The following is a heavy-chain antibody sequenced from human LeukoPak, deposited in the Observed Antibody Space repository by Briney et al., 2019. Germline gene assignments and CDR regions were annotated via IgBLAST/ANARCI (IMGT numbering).Heavy chain of an antibody. CDR3: ARRDYGSGSYYKEPLDY. CDR1: GYTFTEYY. J-gene: IGHJ4*02. CDR2: INPNSGGS. Sequence: ASVKVSCKASGYTFTEYYIHWVRQAPGQGLEWMGWINPNSGGSNSAQKFRGRVTMTRDTSITTAYMELSSLRSEDTAVYYCARRDYGSGSYYKEPLDYWGQGTLVTVSS. D-gene: IGHD3-10*01. V-gene: IGHV1-2*02.